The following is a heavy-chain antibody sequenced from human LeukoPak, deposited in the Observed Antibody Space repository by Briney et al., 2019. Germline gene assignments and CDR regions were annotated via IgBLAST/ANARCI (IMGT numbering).Heavy chain of an antibody. CDR3: ARGTGITGTPFGY. Sequence: GGSLRLSCAASGFTFSSYSMNWVRQAPGKGLEWVSSISSSSSYIYYADSVKGRFTISRDNAKNSLYLQMNSLRAEDTAVYYCARGTGITGTPFGYWGQGTLVTVSS. J-gene: IGHJ4*02. CDR2: ISSSSSYI. CDR1: GFTFSSYS. D-gene: IGHD1-7*01. V-gene: IGHV3-21*01.